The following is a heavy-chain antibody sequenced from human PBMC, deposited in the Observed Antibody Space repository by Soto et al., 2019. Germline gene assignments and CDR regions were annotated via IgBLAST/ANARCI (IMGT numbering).Heavy chain of an antibody. D-gene: IGHD6-13*01. CDR1: GFTFSSYA. V-gene: IGHV3-30*04. CDR2: ISYDGSNK. CDR3: ARESIAAAGTSFDY. J-gene: IGHJ4*02. Sequence: GSLRLSCAASGFTFSSYAMHWVRQAPGKGLEWVAVISYDGSNKYYADSVKGRFTISRDNSKNTLYLQMNSLRAEDTAVYYCARESIAAAGTSFDYWGQGTLVTVSS.